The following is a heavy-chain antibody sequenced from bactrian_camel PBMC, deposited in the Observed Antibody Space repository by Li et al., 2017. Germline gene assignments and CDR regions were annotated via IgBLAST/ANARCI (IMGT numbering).Heavy chain of an antibody. V-gene: IGHV3S10*01. Sequence: DVQLVESGGGSVQSGGSLRLSCAASGYTFSTYCMGWFRQAPGKEREGVAGIDSDGRRTCADSVKGRFTIAQDNAKNMLYLQMNSLKPEGTAVYYCAAEFPGGPALLSGTWCEPDFFGQGTQVTVS. D-gene: IGHD7*01. CDR1: GYTFSTYC. J-gene: IGHJ4*01. CDR2: IDSDGRR.